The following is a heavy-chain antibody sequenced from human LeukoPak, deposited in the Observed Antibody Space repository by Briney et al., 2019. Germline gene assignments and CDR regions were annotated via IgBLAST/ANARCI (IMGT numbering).Heavy chain of an antibody. D-gene: IGHD2/OR15-2a*01. CDR2: ISGSGGST. CDR1: GFTFSSYA. V-gene: IGHV3-23*01. CDR3: ARDPDFYYFDY. Sequence: PGGSLRLSCAASGFTFSSYAMSWVRQAPGKGLECVSAISGSGGSTYYADSVKGRFTISRDNAKNSLYLQMNSLRADDTAVYYCARDPDFYYFDYWGQGTLVTVSS. J-gene: IGHJ4*02.